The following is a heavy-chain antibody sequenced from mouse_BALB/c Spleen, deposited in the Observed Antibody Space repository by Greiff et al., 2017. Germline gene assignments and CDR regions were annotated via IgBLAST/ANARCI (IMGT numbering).Heavy chain of an antibody. Sequence: EVMLVESGGGLVKPGGSLKLSCAASGFTFSSYAMSWVRQSPEKRLEWVAEISSGGSYTYYPDTVTGRFTISRDNAKNTLYLEMSSLRSEDTAMYYWARIHGPYAMDYGGQGTSVTGAS. CDR1: GFTFSSYA. CDR3: ARIHGPYAMDY. J-gene: IGHJ4*01. CDR2: ISSGGSYT. V-gene: IGHV5-9-4*01.